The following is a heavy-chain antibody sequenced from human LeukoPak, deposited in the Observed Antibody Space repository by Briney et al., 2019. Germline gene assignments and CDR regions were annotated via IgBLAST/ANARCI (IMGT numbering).Heavy chain of an antibody. V-gene: IGHV3-23*01. Sequence: GGSLRLSCAASGFTFITYSMTWVRQAPGRGLEWVSAITGSGAFTDYADSVKGRFTISRDNAKNSLYLQMNSLRAEDTALYYCASSRYDSSGYYGIIGYWGQGTLVTVSS. CDR3: ASSRYDSSGYYGIIGY. CDR2: ITGSGAFT. D-gene: IGHD3-22*01. J-gene: IGHJ4*02. CDR1: GFTFITYS.